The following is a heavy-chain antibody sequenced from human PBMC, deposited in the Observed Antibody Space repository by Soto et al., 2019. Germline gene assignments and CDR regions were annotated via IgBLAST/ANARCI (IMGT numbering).Heavy chain of an antibody. CDR3: ARGSGNYYYYGLDV. Sequence: NPSETLSLTCAVSGGSISSSYWSWIRQPPGKGLEWIGYMYDSGSTNYNPSLRSRVTISVDTSKKQFSLKLSSVTAADTAVYYCARGSGNYYYYGLDVWGQGTTVTVSS. CDR1: GGSISSSY. V-gene: IGHV4-59*01. J-gene: IGHJ6*02. CDR2: MYDSGST. D-gene: IGHD1-26*01.